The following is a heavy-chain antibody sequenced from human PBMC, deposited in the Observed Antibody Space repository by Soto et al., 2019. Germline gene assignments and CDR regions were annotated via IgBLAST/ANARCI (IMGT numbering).Heavy chain of an antibody. J-gene: IGHJ4*02. CDR3: ARTTFYDIFTAYYSLFDY. D-gene: IGHD3-9*01. V-gene: IGHV4-31*03. CDR2: ISDSGSS. Sequence: QVQLQESGPGLVKPSQTLTLTCTVSGGSISSGSFYWIWIRQHPRKGLEWIGPISDSGSSYYNPSLESRVTISVDTSKNQFSLKLSAVTAADTAVYFCARTTFYDIFTAYYSLFDYWGQGSLVTVSS. CDR1: GGSISSGSFY.